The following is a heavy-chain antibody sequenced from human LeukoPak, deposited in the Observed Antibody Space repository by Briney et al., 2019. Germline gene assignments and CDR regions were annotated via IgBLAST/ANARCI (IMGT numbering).Heavy chain of an antibody. J-gene: IGHJ2*01. CDR3: ARRVAGHWCFDL. CDR2: LYTSGST. CDR1: GGSISGYY. D-gene: IGHD6-19*01. Sequence: SETLSLTCTVSGGSISGYYWSWLRQTAGKGLEWIGRLYTSGSTNYNPSLKSRGTISVDTSKNQFSLNLSSVTAADTAVYYCARRVAGHWCFDLWGRGTLVTVSS. V-gene: IGHV4-4*07.